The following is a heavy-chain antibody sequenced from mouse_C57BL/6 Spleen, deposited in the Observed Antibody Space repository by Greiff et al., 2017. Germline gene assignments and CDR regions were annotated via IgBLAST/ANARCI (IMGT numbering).Heavy chain of an antibody. Sequence: QVQLQQPGAELVMPGASVKLSCKASGYTFTSYWMQWVKQRPGQGLEWIGEIDPSDSYTNYNQKFKGKATLTVDTSSSTAYMQLSSLTSEDSAVYYCARRRDDYEGWFAYWGQGTLVTVSA. V-gene: IGHV1-50*01. D-gene: IGHD2-4*01. CDR1: GYTFTSYW. CDR3: ARRRDDYEGWFAY. J-gene: IGHJ3*01. CDR2: IDPSDSYT.